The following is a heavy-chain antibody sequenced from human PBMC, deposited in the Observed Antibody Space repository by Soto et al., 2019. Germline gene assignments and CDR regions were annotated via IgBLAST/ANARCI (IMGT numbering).Heavy chain of an antibody. CDR3: ATYSSSAVWYYYYGMDV. CDR2: ISGSGGST. D-gene: IGHD6-6*01. CDR1: GFTFSSYA. Sequence: GGSLRLSCAASGFTFSSYAMSWVRQAPGKGLEWVSAISGSGGSTYYADSVKGRLTISRDNSKNTLYLQMNSLRAEDTAVYYCATYSSSAVWYYYYGMDVWGQGTTVTVS. V-gene: IGHV3-23*01. J-gene: IGHJ6*02.